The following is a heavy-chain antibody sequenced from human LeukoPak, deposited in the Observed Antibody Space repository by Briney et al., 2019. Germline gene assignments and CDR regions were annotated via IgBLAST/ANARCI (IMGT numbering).Heavy chain of an antibody. CDR1: GFTFRNYA. J-gene: IGHJ4*02. Sequence: PGGSLRLSCAASGFTFRNYAMSWVRQAPGKGLEWVSVISNSGGSTYYADSVKGRFTISRDNSKNALYLQMNSLRAEDTAVYCCAKEGATLAGTIDYWGQGNLVTVSS. D-gene: IGHD6-19*01. CDR3: AKEGATLAGTIDY. V-gene: IGHV3-23*01. CDR2: ISNSGGST.